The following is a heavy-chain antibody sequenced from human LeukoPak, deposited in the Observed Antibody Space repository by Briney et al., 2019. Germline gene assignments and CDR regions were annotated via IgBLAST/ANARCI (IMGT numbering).Heavy chain of an antibody. D-gene: IGHD5-12*01. CDR2: ISSSSSYI. J-gene: IGHJ3*02. Sequence: GGSLRLSCAASGFIFSSYSMNWVRQAPGKGLEWVSSISSSSSYIYYADSVKGRFTISRDNAKNSLYLQMNSLRAEDTAVYYCARDSMRSGYDSTAFDIWGQGTMVTVSS. V-gene: IGHV3-21*01. CDR3: ARDSMRSGYDSTAFDI. CDR1: GFIFSSYS.